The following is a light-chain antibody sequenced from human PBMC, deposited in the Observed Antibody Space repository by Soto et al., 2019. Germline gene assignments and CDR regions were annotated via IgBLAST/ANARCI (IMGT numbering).Light chain of an antibody. CDR2: GAS. J-gene: IGKJ1*01. V-gene: IGKV3-20*01. CDR3: QQYGSSPRT. Sequence: VLSQSPATLSLSPGERATLSCRASQSVNRYLAWYQQKPGQAPRLLIYGASSRASGIPDRFSGSGSGTDFTLTISRLEPEDFAVYYCQQYGSSPRTFGQGTKVDI. CDR1: QSVNRY.